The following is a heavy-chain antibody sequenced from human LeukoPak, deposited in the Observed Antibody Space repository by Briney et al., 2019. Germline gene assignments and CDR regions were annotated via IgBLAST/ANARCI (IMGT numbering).Heavy chain of an antibody. V-gene: IGHV4-59*01. CDR3: ATDRGYSYGSGWFDP. CDR2: IYYSGST. D-gene: IGHD5-18*01. CDR1: GGSISSYY. J-gene: IGHJ5*02. Sequence: SETLSLTCTVSGGSISSYYWSWIRQPPGKGLEWIGYIYYSGSTNYNPSLKSRVTISVDTSKNQFSLKLSSVTAADTAVYYCATDRGYSYGSGWFDPWGQGTLVTVSS.